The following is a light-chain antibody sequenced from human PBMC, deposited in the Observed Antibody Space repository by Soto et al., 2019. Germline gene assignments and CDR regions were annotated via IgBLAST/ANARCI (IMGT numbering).Light chain of an antibody. J-gene: IGKJ1*01. CDR3: QQYSDSPLT. V-gene: IGKV3-20*01. CDR2: DAS. Sequence: EIVLTHSPDTLSLSPGERATLSCRASRSVTNNYLAWYQQRPGQAPRLVIYDASSRATGIPDRFSASGSGTDFTLTISRLEPEDFAVYYCQQYSDSPLTFGQGTKVEIK. CDR1: RSVTNNY.